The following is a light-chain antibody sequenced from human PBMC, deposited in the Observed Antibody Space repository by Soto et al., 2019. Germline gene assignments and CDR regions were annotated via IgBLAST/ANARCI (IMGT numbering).Light chain of an antibody. CDR2: EVN. J-gene: IGLJ2*01. CDR3: NSYGGSNNYVV. CDR1: SSDVGGYNY. V-gene: IGLV2-8*01. Sequence: QSALTQPPSASGSPGQSVTISCTGTSSDVGGYNYVSWYQQHPGKAPKLMIYEVNKRPSGVPDRFSGSKSGNTASLTVSGLQADDEADYYCNSYGGSNNYVVFGGGTEVTVL.